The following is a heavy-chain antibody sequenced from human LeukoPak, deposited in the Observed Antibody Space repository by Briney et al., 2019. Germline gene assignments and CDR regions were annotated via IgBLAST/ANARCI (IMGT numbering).Heavy chain of an antibody. J-gene: IGHJ3*02. D-gene: IGHD2-2*01. V-gene: IGHV5-51*01. CDR3: ARPKGYYSSTSCYTDAFDI. CDR2: IYPGDSDT. Sequence: GESLKISCKGSGYSFTSYWIGWVRQMPGKGLEWMGIIYPGDSDTRYSPSFQGQVTISADKSISTAYLQWSSLKASDTAMYYCARPKGYYSSTSCYTDAFDIWGQGTMVTVSS. CDR1: GYSFTSYW.